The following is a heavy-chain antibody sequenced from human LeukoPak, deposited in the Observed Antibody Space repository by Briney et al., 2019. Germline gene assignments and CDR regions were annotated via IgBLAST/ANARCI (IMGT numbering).Heavy chain of an antibody. CDR2: ISSSGSTI. Sequence: GGSLRLSCAASGFTFSDYYMSWIHQAPGKGLEWVSYISSSGSTIYYADSVKGRFTISRDNAKNSLYLQMNSLRAEDTAVYYCAGHKYSYGLDYWGQGTLVTVSS. J-gene: IGHJ4*02. D-gene: IGHD5-18*01. V-gene: IGHV3-11*01. CDR1: GFTFSDYY. CDR3: AGHKYSYGLDY.